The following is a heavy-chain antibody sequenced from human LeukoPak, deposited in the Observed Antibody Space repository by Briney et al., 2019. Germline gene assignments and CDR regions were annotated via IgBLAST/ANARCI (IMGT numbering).Heavy chain of an antibody. D-gene: IGHD2-8*01. Sequence: PSETLSLTCTVPGGSISSSSYYWGWIRQPPGKGLEWIASIYYSGSTYYNPSLKSRVTISVHTSKNQFSLKLSSVTAADTAVYYCATSYIVLMWGGFDPWGQGTLVTVSS. CDR1: GGSISSSSYY. V-gene: IGHV4-39*01. CDR3: ATSYIVLMWGGFDP. CDR2: IYYSGST. J-gene: IGHJ5*02.